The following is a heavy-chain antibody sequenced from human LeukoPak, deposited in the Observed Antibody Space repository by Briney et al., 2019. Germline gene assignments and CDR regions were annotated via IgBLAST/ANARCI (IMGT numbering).Heavy chain of an antibody. J-gene: IGHJ4*02. D-gene: IGHD3-10*01. CDR3: VRDSLLWFGEIDY. CDR2: IKQNGSEK. CDR1: GFTLSSYW. V-gene: IGHV3-7*01. Sequence: PGGSLRLSCAASGFTLSSYWMSCVRQAPGKGLEWVANIKQNGSEKYYVDSVKGRFTISRDNAKNSLYLRKNSLRAEDTAVYYCVRDSLLWFGEIDYWGQGTLVSVSS.